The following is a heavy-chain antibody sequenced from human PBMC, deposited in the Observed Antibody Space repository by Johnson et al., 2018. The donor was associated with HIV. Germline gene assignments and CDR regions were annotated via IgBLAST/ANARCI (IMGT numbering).Heavy chain of an antibody. D-gene: IGHD6-13*01. CDR2: IYSGGST. V-gene: IGHV3-66*02. J-gene: IGHJ3*02. CDR3: AKDGDSSSWYPGDAFDI. CDR1: GFTVSNNY. Sequence: VQLVESGGGLVQPGGSLRLSCSASGFTVSNNYMSWVRQAPGKGLEWVSVIYSGGSTYYADSVKGRFTISRDNSKNTLYLQMNSLRAEDTAVYYCAKDGDSSSWYPGDAFDIWGQGTMVTVSS.